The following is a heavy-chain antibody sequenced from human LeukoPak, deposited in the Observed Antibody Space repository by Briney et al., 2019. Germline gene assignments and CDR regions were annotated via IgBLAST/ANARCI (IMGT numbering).Heavy chain of an antibody. V-gene: IGHV3-30*02. CDR2: INYDGINK. CDR3: ARDNQEMAAILKLFDY. D-gene: IGHD5-24*01. Sequence: SGGSLRLSCAASGFRLSKYGMHWVRQAPGKGLEWVSYINYDGINKYYPDSVKGRFTISRDNTKNTIYLQMNSLRSEDTALYYCARDNQEMAAILKLFDYWGQGTLVTVSS. CDR1: GFRLSKYG. J-gene: IGHJ4*02.